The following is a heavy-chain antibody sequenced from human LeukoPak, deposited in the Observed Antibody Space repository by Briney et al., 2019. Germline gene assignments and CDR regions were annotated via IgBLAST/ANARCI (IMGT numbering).Heavy chain of an antibody. CDR2: IYHSGST. J-gene: IGHJ3*02. Sequence: SETLSLTCAVSGGSISSGGYSWSWIRQPPGKGLEWIGYIYHSGSTYYNPSLKSRVTISVDRSKNQFSLKLSSVTAADTAVYYCARVVNFGVTGAFDIWGQGTMVTVSS. CDR1: GGSISSGGYS. D-gene: IGHD3-3*01. CDR3: ARVVNFGVTGAFDI. V-gene: IGHV4-30-2*01.